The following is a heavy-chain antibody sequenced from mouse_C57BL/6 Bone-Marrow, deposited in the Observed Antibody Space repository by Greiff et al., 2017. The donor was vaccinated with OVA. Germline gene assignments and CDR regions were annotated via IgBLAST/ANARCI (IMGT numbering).Heavy chain of an antibody. Sequence: EVNVVESGGGLVQPGGSLKLSCAASGFTFSDYGMAWVRQAPRKGPEWVAFISNLAYSIYYADTVTGRFTISRENAKNTLYLEMSSLRSEDTAMYYCARQGAGSVWFAYWGQGTLVTVSA. V-gene: IGHV5-15*01. CDR1: GFTFSDYG. D-gene: IGHD3-3*01. J-gene: IGHJ3*01. CDR2: ISNLAYSI. CDR3: ARQGAGSVWFAY.